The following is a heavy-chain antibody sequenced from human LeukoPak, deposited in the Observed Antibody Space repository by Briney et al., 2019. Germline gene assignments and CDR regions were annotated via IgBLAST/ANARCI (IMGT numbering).Heavy chain of an antibody. V-gene: IGHV1-69*13. J-gene: IGHJ3*02. CDR3: AREKGKGLDI. CDR1: GGTFSSYA. CDR2: IIPIFGTA. D-gene: IGHD3-10*01. Sequence: ASVKVSCKASGGTFSSYAISWVRQAPGQGLEWMGGIIPIFGTANYAQKFQGRVTITADESTSTAYMELRSLRSDDTAVYYCAREKGKGLDIWGQGTMVTVSS.